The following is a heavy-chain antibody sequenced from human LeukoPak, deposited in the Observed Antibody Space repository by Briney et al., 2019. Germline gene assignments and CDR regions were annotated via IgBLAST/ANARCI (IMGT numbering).Heavy chain of an antibody. V-gene: IGHV3-23*01. J-gene: IGHJ6*02. CDR3: AAGECSSGSCSGFYGMDV. Sequence: QPGGSLRLSCAASGLTFSSYAMHWVRQAPGKGLEWVSTITGSGGSTFYADSVKGRSTVSRDNSKNTLYLQMNSLSSEDTAVYYCAAGECSSGSCSGFYGMDVWGQGTTVTVSS. D-gene: IGHD2-15*01. CDR1: GLTFSSYA. CDR2: ITGSGGST.